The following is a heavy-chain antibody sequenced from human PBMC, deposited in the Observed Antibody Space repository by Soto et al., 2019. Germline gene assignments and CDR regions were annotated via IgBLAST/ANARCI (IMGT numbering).Heavy chain of an antibody. CDR1: GGSFSGYY. J-gene: IGHJ4*02. CDR3: ARAWIWAAAAYFDY. CDR2: INHSGST. V-gene: IGHV4-34*01. D-gene: IGHD6-13*01. Sequence: QVQLQQWGAGLLKPSETLSLTCAVYGGSFSGYYWSWIRQPPGKGLEWIGEINHSGSTNYNPSLKSRVTTSVDTSKNQFSLKLSSVTAADTAVYYCARAWIWAAAAYFDYWGQGTLVTVSS.